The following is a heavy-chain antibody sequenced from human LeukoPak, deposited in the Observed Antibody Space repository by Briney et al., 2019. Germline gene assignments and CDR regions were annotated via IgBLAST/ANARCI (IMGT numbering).Heavy chain of an antibody. D-gene: IGHD3-22*01. CDR2: MNPNSGNT. CDR1: GYTFTSYD. Sequence: ASVKVSCKASGYTFTSYDINWVRQATGQGLEWMGWMNPNSGNTGYAQKVQGRVTITRNTSISTDYMEMSSLRSEDTAVYYCARKVPNDSSGYYYRGQFDPWGQGTLVTVSS. CDR3: ARKVPNDSSGYYYRGQFDP. V-gene: IGHV1-8*03. J-gene: IGHJ5*02.